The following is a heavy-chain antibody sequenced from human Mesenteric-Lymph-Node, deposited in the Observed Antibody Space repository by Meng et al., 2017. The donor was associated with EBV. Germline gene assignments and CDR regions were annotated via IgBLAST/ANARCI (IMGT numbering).Heavy chain of an antibody. J-gene: IGHJ4*02. Sequence: QLQRQASAPGLVKPSQTLSLTCAVSGGSVSSGGYSWSWIRQPPGKGLEWIGYIYHFGSPNYNPSLKSRVTISVDRSKNQFSLNLTSMTATDTAVYYCARRGIAEGFDFWGQGTLVTVSS. CDR2: IYHFGSP. CDR3: ARRGIAEGFDF. V-gene: IGHV4-30-2*01. CDR1: GGSVSSGGYS.